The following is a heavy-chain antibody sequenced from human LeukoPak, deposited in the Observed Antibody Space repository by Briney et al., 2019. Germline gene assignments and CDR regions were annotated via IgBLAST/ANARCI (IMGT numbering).Heavy chain of an antibody. CDR2: INSDGSST. CDR3: AREYGEGYFDY. Sequence: GGSLRLSCAASGFTFSSYWMHWVRQAPGKGLVWVSRINSDGSSTSYADSVKGRFTISRDNAKNSLYLQMNSLRAEDTAVYYCAREYGEGYFDYWGQGTLVTVSS. V-gene: IGHV3-74*01. J-gene: IGHJ4*02. D-gene: IGHD4-17*01. CDR1: GFTFSSYW.